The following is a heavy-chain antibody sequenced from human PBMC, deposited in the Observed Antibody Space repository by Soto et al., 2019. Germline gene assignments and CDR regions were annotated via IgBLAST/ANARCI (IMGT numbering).Heavy chain of an antibody. V-gene: IGHV3-21*01. J-gene: IGHJ4*02. D-gene: IGHD6-13*01. CDR2: ISGSSGFT. CDR3: AGEGGCSWSHFYS. Sequence: EVQLVESGGGLVKPGGSLRLSCAASGFTFSSFRMNWVRQAPGKGLQWVSSISGSSGFTYYADSVKGRFTISRDNAKNSRYVQMNSLRVEDTAVYYCAGEGGCSWSHFYSWGQGTLVTVYS. CDR1: GFTFSSFR.